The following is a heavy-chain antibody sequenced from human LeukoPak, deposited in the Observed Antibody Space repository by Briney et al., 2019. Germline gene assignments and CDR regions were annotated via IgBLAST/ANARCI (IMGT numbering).Heavy chain of an antibody. CDR3: ARKAQGAFDI. CDR1: GDSVSSNGVA. V-gene: IGHV6-1*01. Sequence: SQTLSLTSAIPGDSVSSNGVAWNWIRQSPSRGLEWLGRTYYRSKWYNDYAVSVKSRITINPDTSKNQFSLQLNSVTPEDTAVYYCARKAQGAFDIWGQGTMVTVSS. CDR2: TYYRSKWYN. J-gene: IGHJ3*02.